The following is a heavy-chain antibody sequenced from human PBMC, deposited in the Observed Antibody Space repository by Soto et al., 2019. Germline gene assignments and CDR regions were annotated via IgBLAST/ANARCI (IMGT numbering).Heavy chain of an antibody. CDR1: GFTFSSYA. CDR2: ISGSGGST. V-gene: IGHV3-23*01. CDR3: AKYGGAVAFYYYYYGMDV. Sequence: GGSLRLSCAASGFTFSSYAMSWVRQAPGKGLEWVSAISGSGGSTYYADSVKGRFTISRDNSKNTLYLQMNSLRAEDTAVCYCAKYGGAVAFYYYYYGMDVWGQGTTVTVS. J-gene: IGHJ6*02. D-gene: IGHD6-19*01.